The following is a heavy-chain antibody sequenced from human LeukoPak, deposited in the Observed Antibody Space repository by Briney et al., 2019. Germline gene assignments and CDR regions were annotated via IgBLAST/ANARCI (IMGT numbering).Heavy chain of an antibody. CDR2: IYYSGST. CDR1: GGSISNYY. Sequence: ETLSLTCTVSGGSISNYYWGWIRQPPGKGLEWIGYIYYSGSTNYNPSLKSRVTISADTSKNQFSLKLSTVTAADTAVYYCARTGDRGYFDYWGQGTLVTVSS. V-gene: IGHV4-59*12. D-gene: IGHD7-27*01. J-gene: IGHJ4*02. CDR3: ARTGDRGYFDY.